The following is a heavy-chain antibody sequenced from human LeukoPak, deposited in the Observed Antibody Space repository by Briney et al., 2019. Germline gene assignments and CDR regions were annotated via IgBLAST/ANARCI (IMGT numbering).Heavy chain of an antibody. V-gene: IGHV1-46*01. Sequence: GASVKVSCKASGYTFTSYYMHWERQAPGQGLEWMGIINPSGGSTSYAQKFQGRVTITRDTSTSTVYMELSSLRSEDTAVYYCAGGGGYYDSSGYYFPDAFDIWGQGTMVTVSS. CDR2: INPSGGST. CDR1: GYTFTSYY. J-gene: IGHJ3*02. CDR3: AGGGGYYDSSGYYFPDAFDI. D-gene: IGHD3-22*01.